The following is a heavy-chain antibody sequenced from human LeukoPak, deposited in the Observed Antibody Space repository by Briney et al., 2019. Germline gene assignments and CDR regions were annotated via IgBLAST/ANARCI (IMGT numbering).Heavy chain of an antibody. CDR1: GITFSDYA. J-gene: IGHJ4*02. V-gene: IGHV3-30*02. Sequence: GGYLRLSCAASGITFSDYAMHWVRQAPGKGLEWLAYIRYDGINKYYAESVKGRFAISRDNSKNTLSLQMNSLTDEDTAVYYCAKGGLQGTNYFDYWGQGTLVTVSS. D-gene: IGHD3-10*01. CDR3: AKGGLQGTNYFDY. CDR2: IRYDGINK.